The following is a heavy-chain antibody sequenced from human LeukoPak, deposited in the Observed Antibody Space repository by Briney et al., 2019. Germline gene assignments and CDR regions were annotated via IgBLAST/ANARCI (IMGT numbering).Heavy chain of an antibody. V-gene: IGHV3-30-3*01. D-gene: IGHD2-2*01. Sequence: GGSLRLPCAASGFTFSNYAMHWVRQAPGKGLEWMAVISHDGDNKYYADSVKGRFTISRDNSKNTVDLQMSSLRAEDTAVYYCASIGYCTSTTCYAYFDDWGQGTLVTVSS. CDR2: ISHDGDNK. J-gene: IGHJ4*02. CDR1: GFTFSNYA. CDR3: ASIGYCTSTTCYAYFDD.